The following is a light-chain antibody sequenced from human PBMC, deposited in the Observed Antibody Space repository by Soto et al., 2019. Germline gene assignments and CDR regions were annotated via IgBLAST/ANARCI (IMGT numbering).Light chain of an antibody. J-gene: IGKJ1*01. CDR2: GAS. CDR3: QQYNNWPPWT. CDR1: QSVTSN. Sequence: EIVMTQAPATLYVSRGERATLSCRASQSVTSNLAWYQQKPGQAPRLLIYGASTRATGIPARFSGSGSGTEFTLTISSLQSEDFAVYSCQQYNNWPPWTFGQGTKVDIK. V-gene: IGKV3-15*01.